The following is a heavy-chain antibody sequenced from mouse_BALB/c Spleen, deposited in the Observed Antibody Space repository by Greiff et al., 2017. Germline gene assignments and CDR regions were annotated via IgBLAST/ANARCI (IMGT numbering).Heavy chain of an antibody. CDR3: ARTMITSMDY. V-gene: IGHV5-6-5*01. CDR2: ISSGGST. D-gene: IGHD2-4*01. J-gene: IGHJ4*01. Sequence: EVQRVESGGGLVKPGGSLKLSCAASGFTFSSYAMSWVRQTPEKRLEWVASISSGGSTYYPDSVKGRFTISRDNARNILYLQMSSLRSEDTAMYYCARTMITSMDYWGQGTSVTVSA. CDR1: GFTFSSYA.